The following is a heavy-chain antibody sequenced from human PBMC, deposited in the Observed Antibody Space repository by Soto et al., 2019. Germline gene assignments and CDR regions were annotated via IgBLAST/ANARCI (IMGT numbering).Heavy chain of an antibody. CDR1: RFTFSNYA. J-gene: IGHJ4*02. CDR2: ISGSGART. Sequence: EVQLLESGGGLVQPGGSLRLSCADSRFTFSNYAMSWVRQAPGKGLEWVSGISGSGARTCYAYSVKGRFTISRDNSKNTLYLQMDSLRAEYTAVYYCATDHGWELLAEDYWGQGTLVTVSS. V-gene: IGHV3-23*01. CDR3: ATDHGWELLAEDY. D-gene: IGHD1-26*01.